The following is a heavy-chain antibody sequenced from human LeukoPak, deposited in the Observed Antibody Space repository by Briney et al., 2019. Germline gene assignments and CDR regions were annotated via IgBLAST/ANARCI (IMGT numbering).Heavy chain of an antibody. Sequence: SETLSLTCTVSGGSISSYYWSWIRQPPGKGLEWIGYIYYSGSTNYNPSLKSRVTISVDTSKNQFSLKLSSVTAADTAVYYCARVPDPYYYDSSGPIGDAFDIWGQGTMVTVSS. D-gene: IGHD3-22*01. V-gene: IGHV4-59*12. CDR2: IYYSGST. CDR3: ARVPDPYYYDSSGPIGDAFDI. J-gene: IGHJ3*02. CDR1: GGSISSYY.